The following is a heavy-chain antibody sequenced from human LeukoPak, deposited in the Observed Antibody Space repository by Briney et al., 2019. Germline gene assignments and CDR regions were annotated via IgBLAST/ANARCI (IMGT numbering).Heavy chain of an antibody. D-gene: IGHD6-19*01. CDR3: ASSRSSSGWSLIDY. CDR1: GGSINSYY. J-gene: IGHJ4*02. CDR2: IYYSGST. V-gene: IGHV4-59*01. Sequence: SETLSLTCTVSGGSINSYYWSWIRQPPGEGMEWVGYIYYSGSTSYKPSLKRRVTISVDTSKNQFSLKVSSVTAADTAVYYCASSRSSSGWSLIDYWGQGALVT.